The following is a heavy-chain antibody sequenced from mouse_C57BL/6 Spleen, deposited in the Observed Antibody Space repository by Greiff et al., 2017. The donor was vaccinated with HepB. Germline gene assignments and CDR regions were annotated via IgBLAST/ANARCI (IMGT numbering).Heavy chain of an antibody. CDR2: INYDGSST. CDR3: ARDSDYGMDY. J-gene: IGHJ4*01. V-gene: IGHV5-16*01. Sequence: EVKLVESEGGLVQPGSSMKLSCTASGFTFSDYYMAWVRQVPEKGLEWVANINYDGSSTYYLDSLKSRFIISRDNAKNILYLQMSSLKSEDTATYYCARDSDYGMDYWGQGTSVTVSS. CDR1: GFTFSDYY.